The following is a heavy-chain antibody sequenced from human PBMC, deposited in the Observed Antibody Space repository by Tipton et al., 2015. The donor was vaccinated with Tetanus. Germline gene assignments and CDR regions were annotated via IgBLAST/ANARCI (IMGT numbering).Heavy chain of an antibody. CDR1: GGTFTNYA. Sequence: QSGPEVKKPGSSVKVSCKASGGTFTNYALSWVRQAPGQGLEWVGGITPIFGTTNSAPKFQGRVTITADESRNTAYMELSSLRSEDTAVYDCARGPNRISRAYDDGGQGAQIAVSS. CDR3: ARGPNRISRAYDD. CDR2: ITPIFGTT. D-gene: IGHD1-14*01. J-gene: IGHJ4*02. V-gene: IGHV1-69*01.